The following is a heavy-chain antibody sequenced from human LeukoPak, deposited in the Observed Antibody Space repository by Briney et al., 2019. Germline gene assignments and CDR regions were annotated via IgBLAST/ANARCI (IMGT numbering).Heavy chain of an antibody. D-gene: IGHD6-13*01. CDR1: GFTFNYYA. Sequence: GGSLRLSCAASGFTFNYYAMSWVRQAPGKGLEWVSAISGSGGSTYYADSVKGRFTISRDNSKNTLYLQMNSLRAEDTAVYYCAKDPHPYIADIDYWGQGTLVTVSS. J-gene: IGHJ4*02. CDR3: AKDPHPYIADIDY. V-gene: IGHV3-23*01. CDR2: ISGSGGST.